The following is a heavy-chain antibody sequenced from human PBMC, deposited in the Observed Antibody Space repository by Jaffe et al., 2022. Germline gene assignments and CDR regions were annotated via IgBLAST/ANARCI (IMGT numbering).Heavy chain of an antibody. D-gene: IGHD6-19*01. CDR1: GYNFATNW. CDR2: LYPAHSDI. J-gene: IGHJ3*02. CDR3: VSPTLSSAWPHYDAFDI. V-gene: IGHV5-51*03. Sequence: EVQLVQSGAEVKKPGESLKISCKSSGYNFATNWIAWVRQMPGKGLEWMGILYPAHSDIRYSPSLQGQVTMSADKSISTAYLQWSSLKASDTAMYYCVSPTLSSAWPHYDAFDIWGQGTMVTVSS.